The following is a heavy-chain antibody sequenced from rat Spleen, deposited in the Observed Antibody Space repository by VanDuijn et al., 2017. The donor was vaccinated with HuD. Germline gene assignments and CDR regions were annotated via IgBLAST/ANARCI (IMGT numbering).Heavy chain of an antibody. V-gene: IGHV5-22*01. Sequence: EVKLVESGGGLVQPGRSLKLSCAASGFTFSNFAMAWVRQAPKKGLEWVATISYEGSGTYYGDSVKGRFTISRDNPKSTLYLQMDSLRSEDTATYYCARQWDYWGQGVMVTVSS. J-gene: IGHJ2*01. CDR3: ARQWDY. CDR1: GFTFSNFA. CDR2: ISYEGSGT.